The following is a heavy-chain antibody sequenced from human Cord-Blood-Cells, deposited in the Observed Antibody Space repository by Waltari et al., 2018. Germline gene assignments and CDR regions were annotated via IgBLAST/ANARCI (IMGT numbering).Heavy chain of an antibody. Sequence: QVQLQESGPGLVKPSETLSLTCAVSGYSLSSGYYWGWIRQPPGTGLEWIGSIYPSGSTYYNPSLKSRVTISVDTSKNQFSLKLSSVTAADTAVYYCARGMYSSSFLGYCSGGSCYFDYWGQGTLVTVSS. J-gene: IGHJ4*02. D-gene: IGHD2-15*01. CDR2: IYPSGST. CDR1: GYSLSSGYY. V-gene: IGHV4-38-2*01. CDR3: ARGMYSSSFLGYCSGGSCYFDY.